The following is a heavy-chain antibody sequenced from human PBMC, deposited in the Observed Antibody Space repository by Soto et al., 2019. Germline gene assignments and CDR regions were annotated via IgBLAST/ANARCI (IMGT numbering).Heavy chain of an antibody. Sequence: SETLSLTCTVSGGSIRSGGYYWSWIRQNPRKGLEWIGNIYYSGNTYYNPSLKSRLTISVDTSKNQFSLNLSSVTAADTAVYYCARDRLMATAGTARHYFGLDVWGQGTTVTVSS. D-gene: IGHD5-18*01. V-gene: IGHV4-31*03. CDR3: ARDRLMATAGTARHYFGLDV. J-gene: IGHJ6*02. CDR2: IYYSGNT. CDR1: GGSIRSGGYY.